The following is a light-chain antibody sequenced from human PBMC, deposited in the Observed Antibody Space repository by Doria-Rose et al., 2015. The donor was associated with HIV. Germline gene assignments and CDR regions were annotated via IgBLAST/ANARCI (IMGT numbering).Light chain of an antibody. Sequence: FKLTQPTLALPVPPGEPASISCRSSQSLLHSNGYNYLDWYLQKPGQSPQLLIYLGSNRASGVPDRFSGSGSGTDFTLKISRVEGEDVGIYYGMQPLQIPPNVGQGNRLESK. J-gene: IGKJ5*01. CDR3: MQPLQIPPN. V-gene: IGKV2-28*01. CDR2: LGS. CDR1: QSLLHSNGYNY.